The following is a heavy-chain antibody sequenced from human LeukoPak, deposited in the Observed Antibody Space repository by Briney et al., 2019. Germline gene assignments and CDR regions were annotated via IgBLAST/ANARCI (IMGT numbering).Heavy chain of an antibody. Sequence: GASVKVSCKTSGYTFTSYHINWVRQASGQGLEWMGWMNPNSGDSGYAQKFQGRVTITRNTAITTAYMELRSLRSEDTAVYFCARTTSLTASGYDYWGQGTLVTVSS. CDR2: MNPNSGDS. V-gene: IGHV1-8*03. J-gene: IGHJ4*02. CDR1: GYTFTSYH. CDR3: ARTTSLTASGYDY. D-gene: IGHD4-17*01.